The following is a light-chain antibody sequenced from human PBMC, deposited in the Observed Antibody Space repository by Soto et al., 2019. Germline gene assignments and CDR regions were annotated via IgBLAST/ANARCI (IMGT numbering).Light chain of an antibody. CDR3: QQYSSTFWT. CDR1: QSISSSY. J-gene: IGKJ1*01. Sequence: EIVLTQSPGTLSLSPGERTTLSCRASQSISSSYLAWYQQKPGQAPRLLVYGSSSRATGIPGRFSGSGSGTDFTLTISRLEPEDFALYYCQQYSSTFWTLGQGTKV. V-gene: IGKV3-20*01. CDR2: GSS.